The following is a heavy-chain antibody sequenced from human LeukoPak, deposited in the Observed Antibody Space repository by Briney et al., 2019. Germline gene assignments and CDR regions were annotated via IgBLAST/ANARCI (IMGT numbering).Heavy chain of an antibody. CDR3: ARDSIGDFGFYYYYYMDV. CDR2: ISSSGSTI. Sequence: GGSLRLSCAASGFTFSSYEMNWVRQAPGKGLEWVSYISSSGSTIYYADSVKGRFTISRDNAKNSLYLQMNSLRAEDTAVYYCARDSIGDFGFYYYYYMDVWGKGTTVTVSS. J-gene: IGHJ6*03. D-gene: IGHD2-21*01. CDR1: GFTFSSYE. V-gene: IGHV3-48*03.